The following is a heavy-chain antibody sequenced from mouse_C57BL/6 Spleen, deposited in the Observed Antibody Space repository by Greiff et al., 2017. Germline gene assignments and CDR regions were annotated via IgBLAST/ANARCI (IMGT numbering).Heavy chain of an antibody. CDR1: GFSLTSYG. J-gene: IGHJ3*01. D-gene: IGHD3-1*01. Sequence: QVQLQQSGPGLVQPSQSLSITCTVSGFSLTSYGVHWVRQSPGKGLEWLGVIWTGGGTNYNSALKSRLSISKDNSKSQVFLKMNSLQTDDTARYYCASSGFAYWGQGTLVTVSA. V-gene: IGHV2-9-1*01. CDR3: ASSGFAY. CDR2: IWTGGGT.